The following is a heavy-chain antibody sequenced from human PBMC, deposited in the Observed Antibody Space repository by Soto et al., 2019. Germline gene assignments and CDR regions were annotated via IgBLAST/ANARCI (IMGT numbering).Heavy chain of an antibody. V-gene: IGHV1-46*01. Sequence: ASVKVSCKASGYTFTSYYMHWVRQAPGQGLEWMGIISPSSGSTTYAQKFQGRVTVTRDTSTTTVYMKLSSLRSEDTAVYYCARKLSSNGWSAFDYWGQGTLVTVSS. J-gene: IGHJ4*02. CDR1: GYTFTSYY. CDR2: ISPSSGST. D-gene: IGHD6-19*01. CDR3: ARKLSSNGWSAFDY.